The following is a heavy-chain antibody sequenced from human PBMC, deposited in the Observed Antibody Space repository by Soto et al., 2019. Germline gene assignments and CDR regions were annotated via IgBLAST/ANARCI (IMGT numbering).Heavy chain of an antibody. CDR2: ISESGGST. J-gene: IGHJ4*02. Sequence: GGSLRLSCAASGFSFSDYAMSWVRQAPGKGLEWVSVISESGGSTHYADSVRGRFTVSRDNSKNSLSLRMNSLRDEDKAVYFCAKRSPYSSGWYSPIFDYWGQGALVTVYS. V-gene: IGHV3-23*01. CDR3: AKRSPYSSGWYSPIFDY. CDR1: GFSFSDYA. D-gene: IGHD6-13*01.